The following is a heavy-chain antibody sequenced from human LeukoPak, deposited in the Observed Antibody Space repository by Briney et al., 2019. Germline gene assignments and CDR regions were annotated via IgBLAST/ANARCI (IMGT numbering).Heavy chain of an antibody. CDR1: GRSFSGYY. Sequence: ETLSLTCAVYGRSFSGYYWSWIRQPPGKGLEWLGEINHSGSPNSNPSVKSRVTISVAPSKNKSSLTLSSVTAADTAVYYCARAKRISMIVRGGMVPQNDYWGQGTLVTVSS. CDR2: INHSGSP. V-gene: IGHV4-34*01. J-gene: IGHJ4*02. D-gene: IGHD3-22*01. CDR3: ARAKRISMIVRGGMVPQNDY.